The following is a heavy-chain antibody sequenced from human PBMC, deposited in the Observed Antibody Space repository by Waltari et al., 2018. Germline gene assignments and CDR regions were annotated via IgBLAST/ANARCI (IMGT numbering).Heavy chain of an antibody. CDR1: GGSFSGYY. CDR3: ARGNPGIAARLRGFDY. J-gene: IGHJ4*02. Sequence: QVQLQQWGAGLLKPSETLSLTCAVYGGSFSGYYWSWIRQPPGKGLEWIGEINHSGSTNYNPSLKSRVTISVDTSKNQFSLKLSSVTAADTAVYYCARGNPGIAARLRGFDYWGQGTLVTVSS. D-gene: IGHD6-6*01. V-gene: IGHV4-34*01. CDR2: INHSGST.